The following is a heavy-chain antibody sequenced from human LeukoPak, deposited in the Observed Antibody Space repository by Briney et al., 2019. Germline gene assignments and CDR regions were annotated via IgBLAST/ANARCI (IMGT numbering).Heavy chain of an antibody. J-gene: IGHJ4*02. CDR3: AKVFRSGDLFVSDY. CDR1: GFTFSSFV. D-gene: IGHD2-21*02. V-gene: IGHV3-23*01. CDR2: SSGGST. Sequence: GGSLRLSCAASGFTFSSFVMSWVRRAPGKGLEWVSGSSGGSTYYADSVKGRFTISRDNSKNTLYLQMSSLRAEDTAVYYCAKVFRSGDLFVSDYWGQGTLVTVS.